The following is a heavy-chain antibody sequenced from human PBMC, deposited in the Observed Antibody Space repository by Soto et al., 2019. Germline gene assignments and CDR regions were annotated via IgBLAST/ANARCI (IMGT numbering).Heavy chain of an antibody. J-gene: IGHJ6*02. V-gene: IGHV5-10-1*01. Sequence: HGESLKISCKGSGYSFTSYWISWVRQMPGKGLEWMGRIDPSDSYTNYSPSFQGHVTISADKSISTAYLQWSSLKASDTAMYYCARQMVGATTVPYYYYGMDVWGQGTTVTVSS. CDR2: IDPSDSYT. CDR1: GYSFTSYW. D-gene: IGHD1-26*01. CDR3: ARQMVGATTVPYYYYGMDV.